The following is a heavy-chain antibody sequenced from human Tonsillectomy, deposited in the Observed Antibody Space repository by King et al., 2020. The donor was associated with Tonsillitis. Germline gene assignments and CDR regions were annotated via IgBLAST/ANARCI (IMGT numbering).Heavy chain of an antibody. CDR2: IWYDGNNK. CDR3: ARGLVSYYGMGV. J-gene: IGHJ6*02. D-gene: IGHD3-16*01. Sequence: VQLVESGGGVVQPGRSLRLSCAASGFTFSSYGMHWVRQAPGKGLEWVAVIWYDGNNKYYADSVKGRFTISRDNSKNTLYLQMNSLRAEDTAMYYCARGLVSYYGMGVWGQGTTVTVSS. CDR1: GFTFSSYG. V-gene: IGHV3-33*01.